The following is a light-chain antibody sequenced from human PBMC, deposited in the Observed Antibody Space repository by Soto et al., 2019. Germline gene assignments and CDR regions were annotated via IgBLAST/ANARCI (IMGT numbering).Light chain of an antibody. V-gene: IGKV3-20*01. CDR1: QSVSSSY. J-gene: IGKJ1*01. CDR3: QQYGSSRWT. Sequence: EIVLTQSPGTLSLSPGERATLSCRASQSVSSSYLAWYQQKPGQAPRLLIYDTSSRATGIPDRFSGSGSGTDFTLTISRLEPEDFAMYYCQQYGSSRWTFAQGTKVDIK. CDR2: DTS.